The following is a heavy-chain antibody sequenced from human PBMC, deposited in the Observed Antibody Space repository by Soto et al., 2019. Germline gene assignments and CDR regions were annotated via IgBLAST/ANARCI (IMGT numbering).Heavy chain of an antibody. J-gene: IGHJ4*02. CDR1: GYTFTSYG. Sequence: ASVKVSCKASGYTFTSYGISWVRQAPGQGLEWMGWISAYNGNTNYAQKLQGRVTMTTDTSTSTAYMELRSLRSDDTAVYYCAGDLDILTGYSNFDYWGQGTLVTVSS. CDR3: AGDLDILTGYSNFDY. D-gene: IGHD3-9*01. V-gene: IGHV1-18*01. CDR2: ISAYNGNT.